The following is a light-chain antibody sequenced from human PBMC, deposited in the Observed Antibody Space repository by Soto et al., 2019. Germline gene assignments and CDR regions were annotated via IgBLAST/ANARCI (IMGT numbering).Light chain of an antibody. CDR3: QSYDSSLSGSV. CDR2: GNS. V-gene: IGLV1-40*01. CDR1: SSNIGAGYD. J-gene: IGLJ3*02. Sequence: QSVLTQPPSVSGAPGQRVTISCTRSSSNIGAGYDVHWYQQLPGTAPKLLIYGNSNRPSGVPDRFSGSKSGTSAFLAITGLQAEDEADYYCQSYDSSLSGSVFGGGTKLTVL.